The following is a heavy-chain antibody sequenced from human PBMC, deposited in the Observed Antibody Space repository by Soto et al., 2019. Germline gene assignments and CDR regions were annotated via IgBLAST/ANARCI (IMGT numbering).Heavy chain of an antibody. CDR2: IYYSGST. CDR3: AKDSGYNYGYFRWFDP. D-gene: IGHD5-18*01. V-gene: IGHV4-39*07. J-gene: IGHJ5*02. Sequence: SETLSLTCPVSGGSISSSSYYWGWIRQPPGKGLEWIGSIYYSGSTYYNPSLKSRVTISVDTSKSQFSLKLSSVTAADTAVYYCAKDSGYNYGYFRWFDPWGQGTLVTVSS. CDR1: GGSISSSSYY.